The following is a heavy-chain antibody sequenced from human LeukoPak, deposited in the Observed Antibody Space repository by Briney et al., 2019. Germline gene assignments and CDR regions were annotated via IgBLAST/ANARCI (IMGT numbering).Heavy chain of an antibody. CDR1: GFTFSDYY. J-gene: IGHJ4*02. V-gene: IGHV3-11*01. D-gene: IGHD5-12*01. CDR2: ITSSGDDI. Sequence: GGSLRLSCAASGFTFSDYYMSWIRQAPGKGLEWVAYITSSGDDIYYADSVKGRFTISRDNAKNALFLRMNSLRVEDTATYYCASDIVATSGDFWGQGTLVSVSS. CDR3: ASDIVATSGDF.